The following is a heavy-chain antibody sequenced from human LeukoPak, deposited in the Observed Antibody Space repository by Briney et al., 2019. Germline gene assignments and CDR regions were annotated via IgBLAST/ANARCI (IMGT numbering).Heavy chain of an antibody. CDR1: GFTFSRNG. CDR2: ISGSGGSA. Sequence: GGSLRLSCAASGFTFSRNGMTWVRQAPGKGLEWVSAISGSGGSAYYADSVKGRFTISRDNSKNTLYLQMNSLRAEDTAVYYCAKDRRAGSYDYWGQGTLVTVSS. J-gene: IGHJ4*02. CDR3: AKDRRAGSYDY. V-gene: IGHV3-23*01. D-gene: IGHD3-10*01.